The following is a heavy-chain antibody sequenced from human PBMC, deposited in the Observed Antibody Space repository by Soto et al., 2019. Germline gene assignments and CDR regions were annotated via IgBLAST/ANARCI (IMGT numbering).Heavy chain of an antibody. Sequence: SETLSLTCTVSGGSISSSSYYWGWIRQPPGKGLEWIGSIYYSGSTYYNPSLKSRVTISVDTSKNQFSLKLSSVTAADTAVYYCARTVLWFGELSYYYYMDVWGKGTTVTVSS. D-gene: IGHD3-10*01. J-gene: IGHJ6*03. CDR1: GGSISSSSYY. V-gene: IGHV4-39*01. CDR2: IYYSGST. CDR3: ARTVLWFGELSYYYYMDV.